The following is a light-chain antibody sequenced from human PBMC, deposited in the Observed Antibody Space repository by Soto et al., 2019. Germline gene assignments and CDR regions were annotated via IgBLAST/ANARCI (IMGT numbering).Light chain of an antibody. J-gene: IGKJ5*01. CDR1: QSVSGN. Sequence: EIVMTQSPATLSVSPGERATLSCRASQSVSGNLAWYQQKPGQAPRLLIYDTSSRTTAIPARFSGSGFGTEFTLTNSGLQSEDFAVYYCQQYSKWPTFGQGTRLEIK. V-gene: IGKV3-15*01. CDR2: DTS. CDR3: QQYSKWPT.